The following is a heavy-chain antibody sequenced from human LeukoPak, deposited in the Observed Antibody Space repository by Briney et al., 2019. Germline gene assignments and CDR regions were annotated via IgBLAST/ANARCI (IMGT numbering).Heavy chain of an antibody. CDR3: AKDIIPWYYDSSGYYDY. CDR1: GFTFSSYA. V-gene: IGHV3-23*01. J-gene: IGHJ4*02. Sequence: EGSLRLSCAASGFTFSSYAMSWVRQAPGKGLEWVSAISGSGGSTYYADSVKGRFTISRDNSKNTLYLQMNSLRAEDTAVYYCAKDIIPWYYDSSGYYDYWGQGTLVTVSS. D-gene: IGHD3-22*01. CDR2: ISGSGGST.